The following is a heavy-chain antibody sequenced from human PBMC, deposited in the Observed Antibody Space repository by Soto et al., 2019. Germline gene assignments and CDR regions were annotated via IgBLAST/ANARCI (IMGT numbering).Heavy chain of an antibody. CDR1: GYSFTAYR. Sequence: PGESLKISCQASGYSFTAYRITWVRQMPGKGLEWMATIDPSDSYVDYSPSFRGHVTFSVDRSITTVYLQWNSLKASDSAMYFCTRRASSSFYHFDFWGQGALVTVSS. V-gene: IGHV5-10-1*01. J-gene: IGHJ4*02. CDR3: TRRASSSFYHFDF. D-gene: IGHD2-2*01. CDR2: IDPSDSYV.